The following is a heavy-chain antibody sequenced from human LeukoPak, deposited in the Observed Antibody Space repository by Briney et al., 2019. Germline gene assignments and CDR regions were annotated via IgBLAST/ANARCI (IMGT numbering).Heavy chain of an antibody. J-gene: IGHJ3*02. CDR1: GFTFSSYS. CDR3: AGYVSSGRRDAFDI. D-gene: IGHD3-22*01. CDR2: ISSSSTYI. Sequence: GGSLRLSCAASGFTFSSYSINWVRQAPGKGLEWVSSISSSSTYIYYADSVKGRFTISRDNAKNSLYLQMNSLRAEDTAVYYCAGYVSSGRRDAFDIWGQGTMVTVSS. V-gene: IGHV3-21*01.